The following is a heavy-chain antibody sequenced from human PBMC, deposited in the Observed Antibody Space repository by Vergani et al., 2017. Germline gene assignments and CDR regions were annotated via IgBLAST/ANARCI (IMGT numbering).Heavy chain of an antibody. Sequence: QVQLVQSGAEVKKPGSSVKVSCKASGGTFSSYAISWVRQAPGQGLEWMGGIIPIFGTANYAQKFQGRVTVTADESTSTAYMELSSLRSEDTAVYSCAREEEEMATIFPAFDIWGQGTMVTVSS. D-gene: IGHD5-24*01. CDR2: IIPIFGTA. CDR3: AREEEEMATIFPAFDI. V-gene: IGHV1-69*01. CDR1: GGTFSSYA. J-gene: IGHJ3*02.